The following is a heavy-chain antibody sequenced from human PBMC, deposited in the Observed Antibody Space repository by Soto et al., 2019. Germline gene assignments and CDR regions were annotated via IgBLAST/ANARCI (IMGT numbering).Heavy chain of an antibody. J-gene: IGHJ6*02. D-gene: IGHD3-22*01. CDR3: TRVPSNYYDSSGYYYGMDV. V-gene: IGHV3-49*04. Sequence: PGGSLRLSCTASGFTFGDYAMSWVRQAPGKGLEWVGFIRSKAYGGTTEYAASVKGRFTISRDDSKSIAYLQMNSLKTEDTAVYYCTRVPSNYYDSSGYYYGMDVWGQGTTVTVSS. CDR1: GFTFGDYA. CDR2: IRSKAYGGTT.